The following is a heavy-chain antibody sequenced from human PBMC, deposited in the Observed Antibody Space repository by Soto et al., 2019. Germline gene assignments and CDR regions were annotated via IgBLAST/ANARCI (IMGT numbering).Heavy chain of an antibody. CDR3: GRSYGLGSYTAFDI. V-gene: IGHV4-61*08. CDR1: GGSVSSGGYY. J-gene: IGHJ3*02. D-gene: IGHD3-10*01. CDR2: IYYSGST. Sequence: SETLSLTCTVSGGSVSSGGYYWTWIRQPPGKGLEWIGYIYYSGSTNYNPSLKSRVTISVDTSKNQFSLKLSSVTAADTALYYCGRSYGLGSYTAFDIWGQGTKVTVSS.